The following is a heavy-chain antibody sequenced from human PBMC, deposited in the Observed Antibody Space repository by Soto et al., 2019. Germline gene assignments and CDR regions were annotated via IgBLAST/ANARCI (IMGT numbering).Heavy chain of an antibody. CDR1: GFTFSSYG. Sequence: GGSLRLSCAASGFTFSSYGMHWVRQAPGKGLEWVAVIWYDGSNKYYADSVKGRFTISRDNSKNTLYLQMNSLRAEDTAVYYCARDTGGHSSPTGAFDIWGQGTMVTVSS. CDR3: ARDTGGHSSPTGAFDI. D-gene: IGHD6-13*01. V-gene: IGHV3-33*01. CDR2: IWYDGSNK. J-gene: IGHJ3*02.